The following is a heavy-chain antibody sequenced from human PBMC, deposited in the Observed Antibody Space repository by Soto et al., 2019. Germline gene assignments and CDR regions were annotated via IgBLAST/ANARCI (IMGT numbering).Heavy chain of an antibody. CDR3: ARARSEQVGATGDFDY. J-gene: IGHJ4*02. Sequence: QVQLVQSGAEVKKPGSSVKVSCKASGGTFSSYAISWVRQAPGQGLEWLGGIIPIFGTANYAQKFQGRVTITADESTSTAYVGLSSLRSEDTAVYYCARARSEQVGATGDFDYWGQGTLVTVSS. CDR1: GGTFSSYA. D-gene: IGHD1-26*01. V-gene: IGHV1-69*01. CDR2: IIPIFGTA.